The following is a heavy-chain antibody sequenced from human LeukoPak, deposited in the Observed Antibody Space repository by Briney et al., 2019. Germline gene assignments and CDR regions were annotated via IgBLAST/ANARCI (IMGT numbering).Heavy chain of an antibody. V-gene: IGHV3-23*01. CDR2: ISGTSDTT. J-gene: IGHJ3*02. CDR1: GFIFKNYA. CDR3: AKADATIGGAFDI. D-gene: IGHD3-3*01. Sequence: GSLRLSCAASGFIFKNYAMSWVRQAPGKGLEWVSIISGTSDTTRYGDSVRGRFTTSRDNPRNTLYLQMNSLRVDDTAVYYCAKADATIGGAFDIWGQGTMVTVSS.